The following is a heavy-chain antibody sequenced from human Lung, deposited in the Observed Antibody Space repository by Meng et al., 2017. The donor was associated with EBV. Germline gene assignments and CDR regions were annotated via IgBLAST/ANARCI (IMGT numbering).Heavy chain of an antibody. Sequence: VQLGEAGGGLVQPGGSLKLSCAASGFTFSGSAMHWVRQASGKGLEWVGRIRSKANSYATAFGASVEGRFTISRDDSNNTAYLQMNSLKTEDTAVYYCTSRSFWGQGILVTVSS. J-gene: IGHJ4*02. V-gene: IGHV3-73*02. CDR2: IRSKANSYAT. CDR3: TSRSF. CDR1: GFTFSGSA.